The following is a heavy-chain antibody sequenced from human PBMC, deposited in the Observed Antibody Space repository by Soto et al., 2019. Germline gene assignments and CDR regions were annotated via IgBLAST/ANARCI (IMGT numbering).Heavy chain of an antibody. V-gene: IGHV3-30-3*01. J-gene: IGHJ4*02. CDR2: ISYDGSNK. D-gene: IGHD2-21*01. CDR3: ARQIVVVRYFDY. Sequence: QVQLVESGGGVVQPGRSLRLSCVASGFTSSTYAMHWVRQAPGKGLEWVADISYDGSNKYYADSVKGRFTISRDNSKNTLYLQMNSLRAEDTAVYYCARQIVVVRYFDYWGQGTLVTVSS. CDR1: GFTSSTYA.